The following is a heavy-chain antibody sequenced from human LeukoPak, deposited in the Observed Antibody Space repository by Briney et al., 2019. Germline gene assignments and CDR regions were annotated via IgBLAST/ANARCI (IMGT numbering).Heavy chain of an antibody. Sequence: PGGSLRLSCAASGFTFSSYWMHWVRQAPGKGLVWVSRINSGASSTSYADSVKGRFSISRDNAKNTLYLQMNSLRAEDTAVYYCARGGAATNFDYWGQGTLVTVSS. CDR1: GFTFSSYW. CDR2: INSGASST. D-gene: IGHD4/OR15-4a*01. CDR3: ARGGAATNFDY. V-gene: IGHV3-74*01. J-gene: IGHJ4*02.